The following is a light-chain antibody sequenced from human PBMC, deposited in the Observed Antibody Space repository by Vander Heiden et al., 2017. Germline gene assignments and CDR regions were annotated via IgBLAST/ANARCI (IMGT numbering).Light chain of an antibody. CDR3: QQSNSFPIYS. CDR1: QDVSRY. CDR2: SAS. Sequence: DIRLTQSPSFLSASVGDRVTITCRASQDVSRYLAWYQQKPGKAPKLLIYSASTLQSVVPSRFSGSGSGTEFTLTISSLQPEDFATYYCQQSNSFPIYSFGPGSRVDFK. V-gene: IGKV1-9*01. J-gene: IGKJ3*01.